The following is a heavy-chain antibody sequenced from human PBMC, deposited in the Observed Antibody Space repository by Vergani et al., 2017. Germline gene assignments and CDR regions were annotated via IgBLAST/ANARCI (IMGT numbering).Heavy chain of an antibody. V-gene: IGHV4-59*01. CDR3: AKYGDYARLYWYFDL. CDR2: IYYSGST. D-gene: IGHD4-17*01. CDR1: GGSISSYY. J-gene: IGHJ2*01. Sequence: QVQLQESGPGLVKPSETLSLTCTVSGGSISSYYWSWIRQPPGKGLEWIGYIYYSGSTNYNPSLKSRVTISVDTSKNQFSLKLSSVTAADTAVYYCAKYGDYARLYWYFDLWGRGTLVTVSS.